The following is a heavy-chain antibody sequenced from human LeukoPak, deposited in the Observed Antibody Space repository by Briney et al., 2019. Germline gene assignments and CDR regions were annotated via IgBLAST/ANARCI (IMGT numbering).Heavy chain of an antibody. Sequence: SVKVSCKASGGTFSSSAINWVRQAPGQGLEWMGGIIPIFGTANYAQKFQGRVTITTDESTSTAYMELSSLRSEDTAVYYCARGFGGFSHGRSTGYFDYWGQGTLVTVSS. CDR1: GGTFSSSA. J-gene: IGHJ4*02. CDR2: IIPIFGTA. D-gene: IGHD2-2*01. V-gene: IGHV1-69*05. CDR3: ARGFGGFSHGRSTGYFDY.